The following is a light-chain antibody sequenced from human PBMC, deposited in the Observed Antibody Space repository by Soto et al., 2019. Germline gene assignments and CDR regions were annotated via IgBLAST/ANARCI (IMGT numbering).Light chain of an antibody. Sequence: DIVMTQSPDSLAVSLGERATINCKSSQSVLYSSNNKNYLAWYQHKPGQPPKLLIYWASTRESGVPDRFSGSGSGTDFTLTISSLQAEDVAVYYCQQYYSIPQTFGQGTKLEIK. J-gene: IGKJ2*01. V-gene: IGKV4-1*01. CDR2: WAS. CDR1: QSVLYSSNNKNY. CDR3: QQYYSIPQT.